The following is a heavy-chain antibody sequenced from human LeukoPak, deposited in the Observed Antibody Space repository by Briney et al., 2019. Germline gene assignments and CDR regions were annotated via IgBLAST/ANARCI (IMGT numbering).Heavy chain of an antibody. V-gene: IGHV3-7*01. CDR3: ARDEYTSSWYFLYYFDY. Sequence: GGSLRLSCEASGFSFSNYWMSWVRQAPGKGLEWVTSIKQDGFEKYYVDSVKGRLTISRDNAKNSLYLQMNSLRVGDTAVYYCARDEYTSSWYFLYYFDYWGQGILVTVSS. J-gene: IGHJ4*02. D-gene: IGHD6-13*01. CDR2: IKQDGFEK. CDR1: GFSFSNYW.